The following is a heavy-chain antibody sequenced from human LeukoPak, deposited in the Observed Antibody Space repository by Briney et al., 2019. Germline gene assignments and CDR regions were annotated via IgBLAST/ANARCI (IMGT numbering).Heavy chain of an antibody. Sequence: SETLSLTCTVSGGSISNYYWNWIRQPPGKGLEWIGYIYYTGNTNYNPSLKSRVTISVDTSKNQFSLKLSSVTAADTAVYYCATLGYSYGTDYWGQGTLVTVSS. J-gene: IGHJ4*02. CDR2: IYYTGNT. D-gene: IGHD5-18*01. CDR3: ATLGYSYGTDY. CDR1: GGSISNYY. V-gene: IGHV4-59*08.